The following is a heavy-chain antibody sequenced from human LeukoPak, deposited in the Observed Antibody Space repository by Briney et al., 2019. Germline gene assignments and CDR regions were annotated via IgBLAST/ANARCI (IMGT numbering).Heavy chain of an antibody. D-gene: IGHD3-10*01. CDR2: INHSGST. Sequence: SETLSLTCAVYGGSFSGYYWSWIRQPPGKGLEWIGEINHSGSTNYNPSLKSRVTISVDTSKNQFSLKLSSVTAADTAVYYCARGLWFGELLGGDYYYYMDVWGKGTTVTISS. J-gene: IGHJ6*03. V-gene: IGHV4-34*01. CDR1: GGSFSGYY. CDR3: ARGLWFGELLGGDYYYYMDV.